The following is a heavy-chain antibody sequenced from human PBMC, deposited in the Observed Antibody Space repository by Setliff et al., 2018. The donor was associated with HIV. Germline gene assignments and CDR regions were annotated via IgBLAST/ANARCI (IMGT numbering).Heavy chain of an antibody. D-gene: IGHD3-22*01. J-gene: IGHJ4*02. Sequence: GGSLRPSCAASGFTFSSYWMSWVRQAPGKGLEWVANIKQDGSEKYYVDSVKGRFTISRGNAKNSLYLQMNSLRAEDTAVYYCARDLILYYYDSSGSPTHRDWGQGTLVTVSS. V-gene: IGHV3-7*05. CDR2: IKQDGSEK. CDR1: GFTFSSYW. CDR3: ARDLILYYYDSSGSPTHRD.